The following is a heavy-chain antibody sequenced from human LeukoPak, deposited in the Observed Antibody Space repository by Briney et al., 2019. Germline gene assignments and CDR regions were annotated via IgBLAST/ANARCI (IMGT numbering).Heavy chain of an antibody. CDR1: GFNLTNYA. CDR3: ARPLSEGFDP. CDR2: ISSSSSYI. V-gene: IGHV3-21*01. Sequence: PGGSLRLSCAASGFNLTNYAMNWVRQAPGKGLEWVSSISSSSSYIYYADSVKGRFTISRDNAKNSLYLQMNSLRAEDTAVYYCARPLSEGFDPWGQGTLVTVSS. D-gene: IGHD3-16*02. J-gene: IGHJ5*02.